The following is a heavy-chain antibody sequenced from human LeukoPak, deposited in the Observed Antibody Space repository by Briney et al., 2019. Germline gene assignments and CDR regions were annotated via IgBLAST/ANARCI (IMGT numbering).Heavy chain of an antibody. CDR1: GYSFTSYW. J-gene: IGHJ3*02. CDR2: IDPSDSYT. V-gene: IGHV5-10-1*01. CDR3: ARAVRYCSSTSCYADDAFNI. D-gene: IGHD2-2*01. Sequence: GESLKISCKGSGYSFTSYWISWVRQMPGKGLEWMGRIDPSDSYTNYSPSFQGHVTISADKSISTAYLQWSSLKASDTAMYYCARAVRYCSSTSCYADDAFNIWGQGTMVTVSS.